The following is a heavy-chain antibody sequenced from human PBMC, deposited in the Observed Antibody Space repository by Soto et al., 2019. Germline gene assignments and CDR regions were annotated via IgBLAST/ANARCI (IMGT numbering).Heavy chain of an antibody. CDR3: ARYIGDSLAYPFDY. J-gene: IGHJ4*02. CDR1: GITFHSYA. Sequence: PGGSLRLSCAASGITFHSYAMSWVRQAPGKGLEWVSAIGGSGGTTFYADSVKGRFTISRDNSKNTLYLQMNSLRAEDTALYYCARYIGDSLAYPFDYWGQGTLVTVSS. V-gene: IGHV3-23*01. D-gene: IGHD6-13*01. CDR2: IGGSGGTT.